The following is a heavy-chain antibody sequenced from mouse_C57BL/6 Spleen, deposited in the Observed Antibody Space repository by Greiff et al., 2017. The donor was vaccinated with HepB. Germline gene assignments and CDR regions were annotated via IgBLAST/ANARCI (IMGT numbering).Heavy chain of an antibody. D-gene: IGHD2-10*02. CDR2: INPSTGGT. V-gene: IGHV1-42*01. J-gene: IGHJ4*01. CDR1: GYSFTGYY. Sequence: EVQLQQSGPELVKPGASVKISCKASGYSFTGYYMNWVKQSPEKSLEWIGEINPSTGGTTYNQKFKAKATLTVDKSSSTAYMQLNSLTSEDSAVYYCATPYDRYAMDYWGQGTSVTVSS. CDR3: ATPYDRYAMDY.